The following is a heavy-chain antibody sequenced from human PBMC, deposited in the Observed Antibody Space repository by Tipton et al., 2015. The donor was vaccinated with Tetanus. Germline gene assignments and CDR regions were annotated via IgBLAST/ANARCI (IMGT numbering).Heavy chain of an antibody. CDR1: GGSISSGGYY. CDR3: ARERYIHYGMDV. D-gene: IGHD1-1*01. Sequence: TLSLTCIVSGGSISSGGYYWGWIRQHPGKGLEWIGGIYDSGSIYYNPSLKSRVSISIDTSKNQFSLKLSSVTAADAAVYYRARERYIHYGMDVWGQGTTVTVSS. J-gene: IGHJ6*02. CDR2: IYDSGSI. V-gene: IGHV4-31*03.